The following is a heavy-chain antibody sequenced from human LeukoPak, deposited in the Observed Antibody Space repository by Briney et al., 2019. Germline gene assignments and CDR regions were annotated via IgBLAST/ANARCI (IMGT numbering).Heavy chain of an antibody. CDR1: GFTFSSYG. V-gene: IGHV3-30*18. D-gene: IGHD6-13*01. CDR2: ISYDGSNK. CDR3: AKDPDGIAAAGTVGDYFDC. Sequence: GGSLRLSCAASGFTFSSYGMHWVRQAPGKGLEWVAVISYDGSNKYYADSVKGRFTISRDNSKNTLYLQMNSLRAEDTAVYYCAKDPDGIAAAGTVGDYFDCWGQGTLVTVSS. J-gene: IGHJ4*02.